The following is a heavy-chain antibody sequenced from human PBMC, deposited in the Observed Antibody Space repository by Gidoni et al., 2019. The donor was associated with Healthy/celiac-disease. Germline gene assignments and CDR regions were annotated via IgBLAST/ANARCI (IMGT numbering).Heavy chain of an antibody. J-gene: IGHJ6*03. V-gene: IGHV3-21*01. CDR1: GFTFSSYS. Sequence: EVQLVESGGGLVKPGGSLRLSCAASGFTFSSYSMNWVRQAPGKGLEWVSSISSSSSYIYYADSVKGRFTISRDNAKNSLYLQMNSLRAEDTAVYYCASFYDILTGAYYMDVWGKGTTVTVSS. CDR2: ISSSSSYI. CDR3: ASFYDILTGAYYMDV. D-gene: IGHD3-9*01.